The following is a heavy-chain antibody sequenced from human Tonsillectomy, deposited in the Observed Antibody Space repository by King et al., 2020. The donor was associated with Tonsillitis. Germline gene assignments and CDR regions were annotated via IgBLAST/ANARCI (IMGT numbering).Heavy chain of an antibody. CDR2: ISYDGSNK. V-gene: IGHV3-30*18. Sequence: VQLVESGGGVVQPGRSLRLSCAASGLIFSSYGMHWVRQAPGKGLEWVTFISYDGSNKYYADSVKGRFTISRDNSKNTLYLQMNSLRAEDTALYYCAHELDIVAPADYGIDVWGQGTTVTVSS. CDR3: AHELDIVAPADYGIDV. CDR1: GLIFSSYG. D-gene: IGHD5-12*01. J-gene: IGHJ6*02.